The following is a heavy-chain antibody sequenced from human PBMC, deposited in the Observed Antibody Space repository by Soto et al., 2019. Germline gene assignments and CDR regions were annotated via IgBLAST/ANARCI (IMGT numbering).Heavy chain of an antibody. V-gene: IGHV1-46*03. Sequence: QVQLVQSGAEVKKPGASVKVSCKASGYTFTSYDIHWVRQAPGQGLEWMGLINPSVGSTTYAQKFHGRVTMTRDTSTETVSMKLSSLRSEDTAVYFCARQGSPLDDVWSTYDEPKLFDPWGQAALVTVSS. D-gene: IGHD3-3*01. CDR1: GYTFTSYD. J-gene: IGHJ5*02. CDR2: INPSVGST. CDR3: ARQGSPLDDVWSTYDEPKLFDP.